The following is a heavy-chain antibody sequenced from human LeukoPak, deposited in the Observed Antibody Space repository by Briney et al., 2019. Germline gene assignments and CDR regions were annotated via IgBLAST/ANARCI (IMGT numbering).Heavy chain of an antibody. CDR3: ARVRYSSFGGTIDY. J-gene: IGHJ4*02. CDR1: GGSISSYY. D-gene: IGHD5-18*01. Sequence: SETLSLTCTVSGGSISSYYWSWIRQPPGKGLEWIGYIYCSGSTNYNPSLKSRVTISVDTSKNQFSLKLSSVTAADTAVYYCARVRYSSFGGTIDYWGQGTLVTVSS. CDR2: IYCSGST. V-gene: IGHV4-59*01.